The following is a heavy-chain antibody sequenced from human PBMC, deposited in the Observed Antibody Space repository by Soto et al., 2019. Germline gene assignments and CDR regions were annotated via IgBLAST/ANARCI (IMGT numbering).Heavy chain of an antibody. D-gene: IGHD2-2*01. Sequence: GSLKLSCAASVFTCSSYAMSWVRQAPGKGLEWVSAISGSGGSTYYADSVKGRFTISRDNSKNTLYLQMNSLRAEDTAVYYCAKEGDCSSTSCYPYYYYYGMDVWGQGTTVTVSS. CDR2: ISGSGGST. V-gene: IGHV3-23*01. J-gene: IGHJ6*02. CDR3: AKEGDCSSTSCYPYYYYYGMDV. CDR1: VFTCSSYA.